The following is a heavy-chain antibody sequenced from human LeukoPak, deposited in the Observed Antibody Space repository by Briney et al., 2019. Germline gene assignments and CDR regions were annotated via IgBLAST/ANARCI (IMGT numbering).Heavy chain of an antibody. D-gene: IGHD3-22*01. CDR1: GFTFSSYE. CDR2: ISTTGRTI. Sequence: GGSLRLSCAASGFTFSSYEMNWVRQAPGKGLEWVSYISTTGRTIDYADSVKGRFTISRDNAKNSLYLQMNSLRAEDTALYYCARDEAGHYYDSSGYLPYYFDYWGQGTLVTVSS. J-gene: IGHJ4*02. V-gene: IGHV3-48*03. CDR3: ARDEAGHYYDSSGYLPYYFDY.